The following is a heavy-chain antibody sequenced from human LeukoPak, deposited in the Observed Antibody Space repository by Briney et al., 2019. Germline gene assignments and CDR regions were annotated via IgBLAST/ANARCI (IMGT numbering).Heavy chain of an antibody. J-gene: IGHJ4*02. CDR2: ISSSGSDT. CDR3: AKLVRATGVY. D-gene: IGHD1-26*01. V-gene: IGHV3-23*01. Sequence: GGSLRLSCAASGLTFSSYAMSWVRQAPGKGLEWVSSISSSGSDTYYADSVKGRFTISRDNSKNTLYLQMNSLRVEDTAVYYWAKLVRATGVYWGQGTLVTVSS. CDR1: GLTFSSYA.